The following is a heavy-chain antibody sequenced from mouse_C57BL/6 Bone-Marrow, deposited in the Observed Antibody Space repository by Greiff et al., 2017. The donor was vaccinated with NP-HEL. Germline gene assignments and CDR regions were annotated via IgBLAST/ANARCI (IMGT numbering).Heavy chain of an antibody. Sequence: QVQLQQPGAELVRPGTSVKLSCKASGYTFTSYWMHWVKQRPGQGLEWIGVIDPSDSYTNYNQKFKGKATLTVDTSSSTAYMQLSSLTSEDSAVYYCAESYYYGSPYFDYWGQGTTLTVSS. V-gene: IGHV1-59*01. CDR2: IDPSDSYT. CDR1: GYTFTSYW. CDR3: AESYYYGSPYFDY. J-gene: IGHJ2*01. D-gene: IGHD1-1*01.